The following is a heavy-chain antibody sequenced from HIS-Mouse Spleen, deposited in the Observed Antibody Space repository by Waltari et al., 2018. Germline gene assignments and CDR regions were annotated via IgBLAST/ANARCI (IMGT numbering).Heavy chain of an antibody. V-gene: IGHV4-39*01. CDR3: ASLWNYNWFDP. CDR2: IYYSGST. CDR1: GGSISSSSYY. D-gene: IGHD1-7*01. Sequence: QLQLQESGPGLVKPSETLSPTCTVSGGSISSSSYYWGWIRQPPGKGLEWIGSIYYSGSTYYNPSLKSRVTISVDTSKNQFSLKLSSVTAADTAVYYCASLWNYNWFDPWGQGTLVTVSS. J-gene: IGHJ5*02.